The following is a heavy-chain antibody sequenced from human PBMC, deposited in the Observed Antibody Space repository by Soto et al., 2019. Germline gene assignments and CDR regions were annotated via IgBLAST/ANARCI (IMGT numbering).Heavy chain of an antibody. D-gene: IGHD3-16*01. J-gene: IGHJ4*02. V-gene: IGHV3-23*01. Sequence: EVQLLESGGGLVQPGGSLRLSCAASGFTFSSYAMSWVRQAPGKGLEWVSAISGSGGSTYYADSVKGRFTISRDNSKNPLYLQMNSLGAEDTAVYYCAKDQVGGGGRPTWWGQGTLVTVSS. CDR1: GFTFSSYA. CDR2: ISGSGGST. CDR3: AKDQVGGGGRPTW.